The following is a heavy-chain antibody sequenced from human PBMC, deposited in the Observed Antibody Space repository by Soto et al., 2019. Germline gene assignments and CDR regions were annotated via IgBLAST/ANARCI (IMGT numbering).Heavy chain of an antibody. J-gene: IGHJ5*02. V-gene: IGHV3-30-3*01. D-gene: IGHD3-10*01. CDR3: ARNTDHRLVRGWLDP. CDR1: GLTFSSSA. CDR2: ISHDGSHE. Sequence: QGHLHESGGGVVHPGTSLRLSCAASGLTFSSSAMHWVRQAPGKGLEWVAMISHDGSHEYYGDSVKGRFSVSRDNSHNNLHLQMNSLRIEDTAVYFCARNTDHRLVRGWLDPWGQGTLVTVSS.